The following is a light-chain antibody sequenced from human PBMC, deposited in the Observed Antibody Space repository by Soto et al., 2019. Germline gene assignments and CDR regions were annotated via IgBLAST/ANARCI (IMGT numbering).Light chain of an antibody. V-gene: IGKV1D-12*01. Sequence: DIQLTQSPSFVPASIGNRVTITCRASQNIRLCLDWYQQKTGKAPKSLIRGAFSLQPGVPSRFRGSGSGTDFTLTITSLQPEDFETYYCQQSHSLPLTFGGGTKVDIK. CDR3: QQSHSLPLT. J-gene: IGKJ4*01. CDR1: QNIRLC. CDR2: GAF.